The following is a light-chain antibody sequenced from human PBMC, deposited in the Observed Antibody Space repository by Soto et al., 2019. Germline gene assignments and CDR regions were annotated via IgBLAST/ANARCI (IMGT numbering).Light chain of an antibody. CDR3: QTWGTGIQV. Sequence: QPVLTQSPSASASVGASVKRTCTLSSGHSSYASAWHQQQPEKGPRYLMKLNSDGSHSKGDGIPDRFSGSSSGAERYLTISSLQSEDEADYYCQTWGTGIQVFGTGTKLTVL. V-gene: IGLV4-69*01. J-gene: IGLJ1*01. CDR1: SGHSSYA. CDR2: LNSDGSH.